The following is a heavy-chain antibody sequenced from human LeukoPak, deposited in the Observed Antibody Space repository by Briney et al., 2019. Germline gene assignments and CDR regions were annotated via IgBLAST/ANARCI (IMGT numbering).Heavy chain of an antibody. Sequence: SETLSLTCTVSGGSISSYYWSWIRQPPGKGLEWIGYIYYSGSTNYNPSLKSRVTISVDTSKNQFSLKLSSVTAADTAVYYCARSLWFGDPLGYWGQGTLVTVSS. D-gene: IGHD3-10*01. V-gene: IGHV4-59*08. CDR1: GGSISSYY. CDR3: ARSLWFGDPLGY. CDR2: IYYSGST. J-gene: IGHJ4*02.